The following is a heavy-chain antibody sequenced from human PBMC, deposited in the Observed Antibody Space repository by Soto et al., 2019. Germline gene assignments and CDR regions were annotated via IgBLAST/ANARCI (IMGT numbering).Heavy chain of an antibody. V-gene: IGHV5-10-1*01. CDR2: IDPSDSYT. Sequence: GESLKISCKGSGYRFTSYWISWVRQMPGKGLEWMGRIDPSDSYTNYSPSFQGHVTISADKSISTAYLQWSSLKASDTAMYYCARLSYYYDSSGYRVLLFDYWGQGTLVTVSS. CDR3: ARLSYYYDSSGYRVLLFDY. D-gene: IGHD3-22*01. CDR1: GYRFTSYW. J-gene: IGHJ4*02.